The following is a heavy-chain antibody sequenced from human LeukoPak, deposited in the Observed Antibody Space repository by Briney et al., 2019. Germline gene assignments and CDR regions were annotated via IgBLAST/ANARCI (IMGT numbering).Heavy chain of an antibody. V-gene: IGHV3-9*01. Sequence: GGSLRLSCVASGFTFADHAMHWVRRAPGQGLEWVTGINWNNGGIVYAASVKGRFTVSRDNAKNTLYLQMNSLRAEDTAVYYCAKMDTRTIVGATFDYWGQGTLVTVSS. CDR1: GFTFADHA. CDR2: INWNNGGI. CDR3: AKMDTRTIVGATFDY. J-gene: IGHJ4*02. D-gene: IGHD1-26*01.